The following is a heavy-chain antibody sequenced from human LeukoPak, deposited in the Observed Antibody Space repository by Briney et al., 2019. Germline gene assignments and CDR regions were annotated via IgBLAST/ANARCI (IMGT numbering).Heavy chain of an antibody. J-gene: IGHJ4*02. CDR3: ARASYWFESSGHPQHYYFDY. D-gene: IGHD6-19*01. V-gene: IGHV3-21*01. Sequence: GGSLRLSCAASGIKFSDYSMNWVRQVPGKGLEWVASISAFSTYVYYPDSVKGRFTVSRDNARNSVYLQLDSLRDEDTALYFCARASYWFESSGHPQHYYFDYWGQGTMVVLSS. CDR1: GIKFSDYS. CDR2: ISAFSTYV.